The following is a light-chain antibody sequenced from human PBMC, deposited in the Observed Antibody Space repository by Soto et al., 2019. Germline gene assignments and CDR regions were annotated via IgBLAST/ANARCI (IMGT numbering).Light chain of an antibody. Sequence: EIVMTQSPATVSVSPGESATLSCRASQSVSSNLAWYQQKPGQAPRLLMYGASTRATGIPARFSGSGSGTEFTLTISSLKSEDFAVYYCQQYNNWPPITFGQGTRLEI. CDR1: QSVSSN. V-gene: IGKV3-15*01. J-gene: IGKJ5*01. CDR2: GAS. CDR3: QQYNNWPPIT.